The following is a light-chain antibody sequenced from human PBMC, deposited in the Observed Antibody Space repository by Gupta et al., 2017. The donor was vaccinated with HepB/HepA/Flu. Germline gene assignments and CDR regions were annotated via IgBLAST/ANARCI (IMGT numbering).Light chain of an antibody. V-gene: IGLV4-60*03. CDR3: ANWDSNTVV. CDR1: SGHSSYI. CDR2: LEGSGSY. J-gene: IGLJ2*01. Sequence: QPVRTQSSSASASLGSSVKLTCTLSSGHSSYIIAWHQQQPGKAPRSLMKLEGSGSYNTGSGVPDLFSGSSSGAARHTTISNLQSEDDSYYYCANWDSNTVVFGGGTKLTVL.